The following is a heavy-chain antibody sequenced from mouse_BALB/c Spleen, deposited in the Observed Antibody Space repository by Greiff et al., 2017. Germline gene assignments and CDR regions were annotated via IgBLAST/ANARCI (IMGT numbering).Heavy chain of an antibody. CDR1: GFSLTSYG. CDR2: MWAGGST. Sequence: QVQLKESGPGLVAPSQSLSITCTVSGFSLTSYGVHWVRQPPGKGLEWLGVMWAGGSTNYNSALMSRLSISKDNSKSQVFLIMNSLQTDDTAMYYCARGDYYAMDYWGQGTSVTVSA. V-gene: IGHV2-9*02. J-gene: IGHJ4*01. CDR3: ARGDYYAMDY.